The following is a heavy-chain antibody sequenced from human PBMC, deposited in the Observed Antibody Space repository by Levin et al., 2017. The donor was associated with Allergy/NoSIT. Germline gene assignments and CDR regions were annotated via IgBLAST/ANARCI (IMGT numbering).Heavy chain of an antibody. D-gene: IGHD2-15*01. CDR2: ISSSKTTI. V-gene: IGHV3-48*02. CDR3: ARDSGGYVGYGMDV. Sequence: GGSLRLSCAASGFTFSSYSMSWVRQAPDKGLEWVSDISSSKTTIYYADSVKGRFTISRDNAKNSLYLQMNSLREDDTAVYYCARDSGGYVGYGMDVWGQGTTVTVSS. J-gene: IGHJ6*02. CDR1: GFTFSSYS.